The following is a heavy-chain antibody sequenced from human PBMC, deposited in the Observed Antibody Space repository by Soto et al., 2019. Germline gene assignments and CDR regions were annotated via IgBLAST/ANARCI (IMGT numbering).Heavy chain of an antibody. Sequence: GGSLRLSCSASQFTFSISWMHWIRQVPGKGLAWVSRINNDGSIANYADSVKGRFTISRDNSKNTLYLQMNSLRAEDTAVYYCVRIEGIWYFDLWGRGTLVTVSS. CDR3: VRIEGIWYFDL. CDR2: INNDGSIA. D-gene: IGHD3-10*01. J-gene: IGHJ2*01. CDR1: QFTFSISW. V-gene: IGHV3-74*01.